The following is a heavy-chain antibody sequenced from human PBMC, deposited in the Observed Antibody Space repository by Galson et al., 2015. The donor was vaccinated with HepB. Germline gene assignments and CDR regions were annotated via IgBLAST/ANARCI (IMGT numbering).Heavy chain of an antibody. CDR3: ARGPDVLRFLEWLGVL. V-gene: IGHV3-30*03. D-gene: IGHD3-3*01. Sequence: SLRLSCAASGFTLSSYGMHWVRQAPGKGLEWVAVISYDGSNKYYADSVKGRFTISRDNAKNSLYLQMNSLRAEDTAVYYCARGPDVLRFLEWLGVLWGQGTLVTVSS. CDR1: GFTLSSYG. CDR2: ISYDGSNK. J-gene: IGHJ4*02.